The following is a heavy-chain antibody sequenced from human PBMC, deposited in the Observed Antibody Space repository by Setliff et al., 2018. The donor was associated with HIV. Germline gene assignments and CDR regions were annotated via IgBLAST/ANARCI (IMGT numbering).Heavy chain of an antibody. J-gene: IGHJ4*02. Sequence: PSETLSLTCTVSDDSFSTSDYWWAWVRQPPGKGLEWIGSIYHDGRTYYSPSLKSRVTISVDTSKNQILLRLSSVTAADTAVYYCARLSGGMVPNYWGQGTLVTVSS. CDR1: DDSFSTSDYW. V-gene: IGHV4-39*01. CDR2: IYHDGRT. CDR3: ARLSGGMVPNY. D-gene: IGHD3-10*01.